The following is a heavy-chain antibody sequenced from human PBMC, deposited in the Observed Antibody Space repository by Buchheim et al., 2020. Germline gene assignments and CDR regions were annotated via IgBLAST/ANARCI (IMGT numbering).Heavy chain of an antibody. CDR2: ISATGGST. J-gene: IGHJ4*02. V-gene: IGHV3-23*01. D-gene: IGHD6-19*01. Sequence: EVQLLGSGGGLVQPGGSLRLSCAASGFTFSNYALSWVRQAPGKGLEWVSSISATGGSTYYADSVKGRFSISRDNSENALYLQMNSLRAEDTAVYYCAKEKGIAVAGSFDYWGQGTL. CDR1: GFTFSNYA. CDR3: AKEKGIAVAGSFDY.